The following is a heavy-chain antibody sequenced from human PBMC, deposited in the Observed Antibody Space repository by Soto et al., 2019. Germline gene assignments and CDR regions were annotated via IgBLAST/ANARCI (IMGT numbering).Heavy chain of an antibody. CDR1: GFTFSSYG. V-gene: IGHV3-30*18. Sequence: PVGSLRLSCAASGFTFSSYGMHWVRQAPGKGLEWVAVISYDGSNKYYADSVKGRFTISRDNSKNTLYLQMNSLRAEDTAVYYCAKLWFGELVGRYFDYWGQGTLVNVSS. CDR2: ISYDGSNK. J-gene: IGHJ4*02. D-gene: IGHD3-10*01. CDR3: AKLWFGELVGRYFDY.